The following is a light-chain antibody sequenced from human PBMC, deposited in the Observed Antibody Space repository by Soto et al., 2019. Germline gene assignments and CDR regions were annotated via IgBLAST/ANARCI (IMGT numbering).Light chain of an antibody. CDR3: ISYTGSDTSYV. J-gene: IGLJ1*01. CDR2: EVR. V-gene: IGLV2-14*01. CDR1: SSDVGSYNY. Sequence: QSVLTQPASVSGSPGQSITISCTGTSSDVGSYNYVAWYQQFPGKTPKLMIYEVRNRPSGVSSRFSGSKSGNTASLTISGIQAEDEADYYCISYTGSDTSYVFGTGTKLTVL.